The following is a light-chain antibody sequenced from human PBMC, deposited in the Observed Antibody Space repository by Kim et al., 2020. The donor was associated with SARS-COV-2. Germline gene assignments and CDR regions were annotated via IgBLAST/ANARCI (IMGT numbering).Light chain of an antibody. J-gene: IGKJ2*01. V-gene: IGKV3-20*01. CDR1: QSVRSSL. CDR3: PQYGSSPYT. Sequence: EIVLTQSPGTLSLSPGERATLSCRASQSVRSSLFAWYQQKPGQAPRLLSYEAFKRVAGIPDRFSGSGSGTDFTLNISRPEAEVFAMYFCPQYGSSPYTFGQGPKREI. CDR2: EAF.